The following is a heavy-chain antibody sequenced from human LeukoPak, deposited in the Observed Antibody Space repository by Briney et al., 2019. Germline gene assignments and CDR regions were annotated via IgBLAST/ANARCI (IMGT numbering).Heavy chain of an antibody. CDR1: GGSISSGDYY. D-gene: IGHD3-22*01. J-gene: IGHJ3*02. V-gene: IGHV4-30-4*01. CDR3: ARRTDMIVAVYDAFDI. CDR2: IYYSGST. Sequence: SQTLSLTCTVSGGSISSGDYYWSWIRQPPGKGLEWIGYIYYSGSTYYNPSLKSRVTISVDTSKNQFSLKLSSVTAADTAVYYCARRTDMIVAVYDAFDIWGQGTMVTVSS.